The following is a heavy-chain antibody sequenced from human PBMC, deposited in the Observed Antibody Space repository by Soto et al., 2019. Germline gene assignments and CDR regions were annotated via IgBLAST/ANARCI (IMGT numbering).Heavy chain of an antibody. Sequence: EVQLVESGGGLVQPGGSLRLSCAASGFTFSSYWMHWVRQAPGKGLVWVSRINSDGSSTSYADSVKGRFTISRDNAKKPLDLLMNSLRAEDTAVYYCARGGSLVWVLDLWGRGTLVTVSS. CDR2: INSDGSST. D-gene: IGHD1-26*01. CDR1: GFTFSSYW. J-gene: IGHJ2*01. CDR3: ARGGSLVWVLDL. V-gene: IGHV3-74*01.